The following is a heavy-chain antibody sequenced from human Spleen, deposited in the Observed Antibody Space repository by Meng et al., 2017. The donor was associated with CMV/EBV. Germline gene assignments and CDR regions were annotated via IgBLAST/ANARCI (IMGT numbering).Heavy chain of an antibody. CDR3: AKDPSKYYYDSSGYYPDAFDI. CDR2: ISGSGGST. J-gene: IGHJ3*02. V-gene: IGHV3-23*01. Sequence: YAMSWVRQAPGKGLEWVSAISGSGGSTYYADSVKGRFTISRDNSKNTLYLQMNSLRAEDTAVYYCAKDPSKYYYDSSGYYPDAFDIWGQGTMVTVSS. D-gene: IGHD3-22*01. CDR1: YA.